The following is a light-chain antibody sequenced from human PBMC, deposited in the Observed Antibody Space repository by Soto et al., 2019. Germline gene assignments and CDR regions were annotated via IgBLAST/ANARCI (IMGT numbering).Light chain of an antibody. CDR3: HTYNSYSMHT. CDR1: QGVSRR. Sequence: DIQMTQSPSTLSASVGDRITITCRASQGVSRRLAWYQQKPGKAPKLLIYDASSLESGVPSRFRGRGSGTEFTLTISSLQPDDCATYYCHTYNSYSMHTFGQGTKVDIX. V-gene: IGKV1-5*01. J-gene: IGKJ2*01. CDR2: DAS.